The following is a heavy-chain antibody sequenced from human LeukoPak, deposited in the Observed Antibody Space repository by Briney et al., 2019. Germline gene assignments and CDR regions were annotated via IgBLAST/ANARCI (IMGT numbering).Heavy chain of an antibody. J-gene: IGHJ4*02. CDR3: ASGYSSDWYWGGIVY. CDR1: GFDFSIYG. V-gene: IGHV3-30*03. Sequence: PGRSLRLSCAASGFDFSIYGMHWVRQAPGKGLEWVALISYDGSITHYADSVKGRFAISRDNSKETLSLQMNSLRPEDTAVYYCASGYSSDWYWGGIVYWGQGTLVTVSP. CDR2: ISYDGSIT. D-gene: IGHD6-13*01.